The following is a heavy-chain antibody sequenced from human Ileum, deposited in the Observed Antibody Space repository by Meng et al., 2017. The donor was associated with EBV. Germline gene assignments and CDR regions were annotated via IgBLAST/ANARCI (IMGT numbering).Heavy chain of an antibody. Sequence: QVQLQQWGAGLLKTSETRSRTCRGDGGSFSGYYWSWIRQPPGKGLEWIGEINHSGSTNYNPSLKSRVTISVDTSKNQFSLKLSSVTAADTAVYYCARGNKVSDRGFDYWGQGTLVTASS. D-gene: IGHD3-10*01. CDR1: GGSFSGYY. J-gene: IGHJ4*02. CDR3: ARGNKVSDRGFDY. CDR2: INHSGST. V-gene: IGHV4-34*01.